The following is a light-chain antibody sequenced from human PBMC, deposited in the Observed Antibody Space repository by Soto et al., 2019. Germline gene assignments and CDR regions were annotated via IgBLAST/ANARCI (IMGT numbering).Light chain of an antibody. V-gene: IGKV2-28*01. Sequence: DIVMTPSPLSLPVTPGEPASISCRSSQSLLHSNGYNALDWYLQKPGQSPQLLLDLGSNRASRVPDRCSGSGSCAYFTLNSSRVEDEDVGVYYCMQALQTPLTFGGGTKVEIK. CDR3: MQALQTPLT. CDR2: LGS. CDR1: QSLLHSNGYNA. J-gene: IGKJ4*01.